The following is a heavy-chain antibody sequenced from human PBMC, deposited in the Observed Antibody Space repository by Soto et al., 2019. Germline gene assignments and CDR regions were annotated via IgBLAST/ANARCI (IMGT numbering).Heavy chain of an antibody. J-gene: IGHJ5*02. CDR1: GFTFSSYA. CDR3: AKDGPLFGVVMMPWFDP. CDR2: ISGSGGST. D-gene: IGHD3-3*01. V-gene: IGHV3-23*01. Sequence: QPGGSLRLSCAASGFTFSSYAMSWVRQAPGKGLEWVSAISGSGGSTYYADSVKGRFTISRDNSKNTLYLQMNSLRAEDTAVYYCAKDGPLFGVVMMPWFDPWGQGTLVTVSS.